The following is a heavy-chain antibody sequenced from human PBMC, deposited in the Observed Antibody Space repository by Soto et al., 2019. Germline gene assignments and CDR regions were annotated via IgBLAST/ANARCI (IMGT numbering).Heavy chain of an antibody. CDR2: IFSNGER. CDR3: AWMPSMSSGWYFDH. CDR1: GFSLSNSRMG. D-gene: IGHD6-19*01. V-gene: IGHV2-26*04. Sequence: QVTLKESGPVLVKPTETLTLTCTVSGFSLSNSRMGVSWIRQPPGKALEWLAHIFSNGERSSTTSLRSSLTISNDISKSQVVLTMTNMDPADTGTYYCAWMPSMSSGWYFDHWGQGALVTVSS. J-gene: IGHJ4*02.